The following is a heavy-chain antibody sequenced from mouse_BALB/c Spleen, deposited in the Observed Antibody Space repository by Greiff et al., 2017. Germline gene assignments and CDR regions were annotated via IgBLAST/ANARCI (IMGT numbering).Heavy chain of an antibody. Sequence: EVQLVESGGGLVQPGGSRKLSCAASGFTFSSFGMHWVRQAPEKGLEWVAYISSGSSTIYYADTVKGRFTISRDNPKNTLFLQMTSLRSEDTAMYYCARSGDYGYYFDYWGQGTTLTVSS. J-gene: IGHJ2*01. V-gene: IGHV5-17*02. CDR3: ARSGDYGYYFDY. CDR1: GFTFSSFG. D-gene: IGHD1-1*01. CDR2: ISSGSSTI.